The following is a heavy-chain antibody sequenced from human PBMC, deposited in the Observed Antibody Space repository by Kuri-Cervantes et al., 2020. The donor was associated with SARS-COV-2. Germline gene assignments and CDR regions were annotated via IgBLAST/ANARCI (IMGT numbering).Heavy chain of an antibody. CDR2: IGTGGDT. D-gene: IGHD3-9*01. CDR3: ARDGYFDWLFQGDYFDY. CDR1: GFAFSSYV. J-gene: IGHJ4*02. Sequence: GGSLRLSCAASGFAFSSYVLHWVRRAPGKGPEWVSAIGTGGDTYYADSVKGRFTISRDNSKNTLYLQMNSLRAEDTAVYYCARDGYFDWLFQGDYFDYWGQGTLVTVSS. V-gene: IGHV3-47*02.